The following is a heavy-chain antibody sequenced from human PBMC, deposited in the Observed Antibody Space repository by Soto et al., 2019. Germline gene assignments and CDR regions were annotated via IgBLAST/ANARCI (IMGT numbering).Heavy chain of an antibody. CDR2: ISAYNGNT. V-gene: IGHV1-18*01. D-gene: IGHD6-6*01. Sequence: ASVKVSCKASGYTFTSYGISWVRQAPGQGLEWMGWISAYNGNTNYAQKLQGRVTMTTDTSTSTAYMELRSLRSDDTAVYYCARGAIAARGRYYYYCMDVWGQGTTVTVSS. J-gene: IGHJ6*02. CDR3: ARGAIAARGRYYYYCMDV. CDR1: GYTFTSYG.